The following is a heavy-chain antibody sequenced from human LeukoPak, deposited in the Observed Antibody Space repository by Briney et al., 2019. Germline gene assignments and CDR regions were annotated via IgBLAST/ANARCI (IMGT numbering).Heavy chain of an antibody. Sequence: GEALKISCRGSEYNFASFCMAWVRQMPGKGLEWMGISYVGDYDTRYSPSFQGQVTISADKSINTAYLQWSILKASDTAMYYCARHVVRGVIFDWFDPWGQGTLVTVSS. CDR2: SYVGDYDT. CDR3: ARHVVRGVIFDWFDP. J-gene: IGHJ5*02. CDR1: EYNFASFC. D-gene: IGHD3-10*02. V-gene: IGHV5-51*01.